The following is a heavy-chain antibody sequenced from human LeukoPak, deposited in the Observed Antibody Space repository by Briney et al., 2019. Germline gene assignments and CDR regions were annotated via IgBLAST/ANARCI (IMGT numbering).Heavy chain of an antibody. V-gene: IGHV3-21*01. J-gene: IGHJ4*02. CDR1: GFTFSSYS. Sequence: GGSLRLSCAASGFTFSSYSMNWVRQAPGKGLEWVSSISSSSSYIYYADSVKGRFTISRDNAKNSLYLQMNSLRAEDTAVYYCARDLESSSLLAGYCGQGTLVTVSS. CDR3: ARDLESSSLLAGY. D-gene: IGHD6-6*01. CDR2: ISSSSSYI.